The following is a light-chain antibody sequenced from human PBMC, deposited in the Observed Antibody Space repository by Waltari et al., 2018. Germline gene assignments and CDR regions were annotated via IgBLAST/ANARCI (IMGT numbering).Light chain of an antibody. Sequence: EILLTQSPVTLSMSPGGTATLSCRASEIVTADYLAWYQQRPGQPPRLLIFDVSRRATGVPDRFSGSGSGTDFSLTISRLEPEDFAVYYCQQYGGLPWTFGQGTKVDIK. CDR3: QQYGGLPWT. CDR1: EIVTADY. CDR2: DVS. J-gene: IGKJ1*01. V-gene: IGKV3-20*01.